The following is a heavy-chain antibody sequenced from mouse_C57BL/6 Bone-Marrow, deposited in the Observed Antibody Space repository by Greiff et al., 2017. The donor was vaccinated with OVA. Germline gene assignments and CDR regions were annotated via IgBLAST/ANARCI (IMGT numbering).Heavy chain of an antibody. V-gene: IGHV1-81*01. CDR1: GYTFTSYG. CDR2: IYPRSGNT. J-gene: IGHJ3*01. D-gene: IGHD1-1*01. CDR3: ARKRITTVVEFAY. Sequence: QVQLQQSGAELARPGASVKLSCKASGYTFTSYGISWVKQRTGQGLEWIGEIYPRSGNTYYNEKFKGKATLTADKSSSTAYMELRSLTSEESAVYFGARKRITTVVEFAYWGQGTLVTVSA.